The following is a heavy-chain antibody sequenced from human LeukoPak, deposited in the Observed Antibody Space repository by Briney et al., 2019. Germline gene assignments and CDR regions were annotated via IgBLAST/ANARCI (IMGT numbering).Heavy chain of an antibody. CDR1: GGSFSGCY. D-gene: IGHD3-22*01. V-gene: IGHV4-34*01. CDR2: INHSGST. CDR3: ARGDYYDSSGYFDY. Sequence: PSETLSLTCAVYGGSFSGCYWSWIRQPPGKGLEWIGEINHSGSTNYNPSLKSRVTISVDTSKNQFSLKLSSVTAADTAVYYCARGDYYDSSGYFDYWGQGTLVTVSS. J-gene: IGHJ4*02.